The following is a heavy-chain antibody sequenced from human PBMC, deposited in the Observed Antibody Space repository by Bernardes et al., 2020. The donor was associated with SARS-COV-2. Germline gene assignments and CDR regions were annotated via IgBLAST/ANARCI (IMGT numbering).Heavy chain of an antibody. CDR2: ISYDGSNK. V-gene: IGHV3-30*03. J-gene: IGHJ6*02. CDR1: GFTFSSYG. CDR3: ASTDYYGSGHYSGYGMDV. D-gene: IGHD3-10*01. Sequence: GGSLRLSCAASGFTFSSYGMHWVRQAPGKGLEWVAVISYDGSNKYYADSVKGRFTISRDNSKNTLYLQMNSLRAEDTAVYYCASTDYYGSGHYSGYGMDVWGQGTTVTVSS.